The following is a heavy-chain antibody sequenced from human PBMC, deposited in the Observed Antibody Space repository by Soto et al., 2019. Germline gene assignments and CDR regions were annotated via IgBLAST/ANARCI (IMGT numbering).Heavy chain of an antibody. V-gene: IGHV4-59*04. D-gene: IGHD3-22*01. Sequence: SETLSLTCTVSGVSISSYYWSWIRQPPGKGLEWIGYIYYSGSTYYNPSLKSRVTISVDTSKNQFSLKLSSVTAADTAVYYCARHGMDYYDSSGYYYSPYYFDYWGQGTLVTVSS. CDR2: IYYSGST. J-gene: IGHJ4*02. CDR3: ARHGMDYYDSSGYYYSPYYFDY. CDR1: GVSISSYY.